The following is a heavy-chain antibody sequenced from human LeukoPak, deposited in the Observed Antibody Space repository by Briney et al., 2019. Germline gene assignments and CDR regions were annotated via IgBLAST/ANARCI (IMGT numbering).Heavy chain of an antibody. V-gene: IGHV3-30*02. Sequence: GGSLRLSCAASGFTFSSYGMHWVRQAPGKGLEWVAFIRYDGSNKYYADSVKGRFTISRDNSKNTLYLQMNSLRAEDTAVYYCAKDRGSYYDSSGPMDFDYWGQGTLVTVSS. CDR2: IRYDGSNK. J-gene: IGHJ4*02. CDR1: GFTFSSYG. D-gene: IGHD3-22*01. CDR3: AKDRGSYYDSSGPMDFDY.